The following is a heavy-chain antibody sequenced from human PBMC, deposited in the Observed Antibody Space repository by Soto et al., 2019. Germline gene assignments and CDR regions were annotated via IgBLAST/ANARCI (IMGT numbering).Heavy chain of an antibody. CDR1: GGTFSSYA. CDR3: AREAYCGGDCSWYFDY. D-gene: IGHD2-21*02. V-gene: IGHV1-69*01. CDR2: IIPIFGTA. Sequence: QVQLVQSGAEVKKPGSSVKVSCKASGGTFSSYAISWVRQAPGQGLEWRGGIIPIFGTANYAQKFQGRVTISADEYTSTDYMELSSLRSEETAVYYCAREAYCGGDCSWYFDYWRQGTLVTVSS. J-gene: IGHJ4*02.